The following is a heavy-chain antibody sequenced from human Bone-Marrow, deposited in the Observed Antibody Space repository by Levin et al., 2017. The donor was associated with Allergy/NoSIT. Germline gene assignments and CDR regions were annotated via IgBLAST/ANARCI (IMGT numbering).Heavy chain of an antibody. V-gene: IGHV3-11*05. J-gene: IGHJ6*02. CDR2: IRSSSSYT. Sequence: GESLKISCAASGFTISDYYMSWIRQAPGKGLEWVSYIRSSSSYTNHADFVEGRFTISRDNAKNSLFLQMNSLRAEDTAVYYCAREFGQLGYYNYYGMDVWGQGTTVTVSS. CDR3: AREFGQLGYYNYYGMDV. CDR1: GFTISDYY. D-gene: IGHD6-13*01.